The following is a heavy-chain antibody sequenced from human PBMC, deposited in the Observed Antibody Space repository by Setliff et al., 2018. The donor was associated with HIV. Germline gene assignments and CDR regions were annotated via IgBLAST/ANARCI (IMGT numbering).Heavy chain of an antibody. CDR1: GGSFSGYY. J-gene: IGHJ4*02. D-gene: IGHD1-26*01. CDR2: INRSGST. V-gene: IGHV4-34*01. Sequence: SETLSLTCAVYGGSFSGYYWSWIRQPPGKGLEWIGEINRSGSTNYNMSLWSRVTISLDASRNQFSLELISVTAADTAAYYCAGGPGTTSIDYWAQGTLVTVSS. CDR3: AGGPGTTSIDY.